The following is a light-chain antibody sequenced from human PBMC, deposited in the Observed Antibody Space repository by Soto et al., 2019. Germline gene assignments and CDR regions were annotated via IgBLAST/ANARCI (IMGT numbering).Light chain of an antibody. Sequence: QSALTQPPAASGSPGQSVTISCTGTSSDVGAYNYVSWYQQHPGKAPKLMIYEGTKRPSGVPDRFSGSKSGNSASLTVSGLQAEDEAEYYCSSYAGNNIHVIFGGGTKLTVL. V-gene: IGLV2-8*01. CDR1: SSDVGAYNY. J-gene: IGLJ2*01. CDR3: SSYAGNNIHVI. CDR2: EGT.